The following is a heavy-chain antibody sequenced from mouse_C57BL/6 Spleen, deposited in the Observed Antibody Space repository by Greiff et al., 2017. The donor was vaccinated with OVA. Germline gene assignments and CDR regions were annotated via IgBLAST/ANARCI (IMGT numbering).Heavy chain of an antibody. CDR2: IYPRSGNT. CDR3: AGFDEDGSGLYYAMDY. J-gene: IGHJ4*01. V-gene: IGHV1-81*01. D-gene: IGHD3-2*02. CDR1: GYTFTSYG. Sequence: QVQLQQSGAELARPGASVKLSCKASGYTFTSYGISWVKQRTGQGLEWIGEIYPRSGNTYYNEKFKGKATLTADKSSSTAYMELRSLTSEDSAVYFCAGFDEDGSGLYYAMDYWGQGTSVTVSS.